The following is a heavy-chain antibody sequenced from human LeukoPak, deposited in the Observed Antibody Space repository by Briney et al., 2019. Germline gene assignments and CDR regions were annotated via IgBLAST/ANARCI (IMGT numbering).Heavy chain of an antibody. CDR3: ASGTYYYDSSGLFDAFDI. CDR2: ISSSGSTI. J-gene: IGHJ3*02. Sequence: GGSLRLSCAASGFTFSDYYMSWIRQAPGKGLEWVSYISSSGSTIYYADSVKGRFTISRDNAKNSLYLQMNSLRAEDTAVYYCASGTYYYDSSGLFDAFDIWGQGTMVTVSS. CDR1: GFTFSDYY. D-gene: IGHD3-22*01. V-gene: IGHV3-11*01.